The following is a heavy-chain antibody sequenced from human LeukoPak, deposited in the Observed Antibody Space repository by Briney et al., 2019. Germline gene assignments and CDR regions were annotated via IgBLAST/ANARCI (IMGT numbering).Heavy chain of an antibody. CDR3: ARDRGVAAAGSWFDP. CDR1: GFTFSSYE. J-gene: IGHJ5*02. Sequence: GGSLRLSCAASGFTFSSYEMNWVRQAPGKGLEWVSYISSSGSTIYYADSVKGRFTISRDNAKNSLYLQMNSLRNEDTAVYYCARDRGVAAAGSWFDPWGQGTLVTVSS. CDR2: ISSSGSTI. V-gene: IGHV3-48*03. D-gene: IGHD6-13*01.